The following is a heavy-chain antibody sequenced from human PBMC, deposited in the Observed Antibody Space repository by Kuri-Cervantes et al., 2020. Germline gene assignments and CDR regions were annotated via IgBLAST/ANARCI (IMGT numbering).Heavy chain of an antibody. Sequence: SQTLSLTCAVYGGSFSGYYWSWIRQPPGKGLEWTGEINHSGSTNYNPSLKSRVTISVDTSKNQFSLKLSSVTAADTAVYYCARGVNYYGSGSYYSPRYYFDYWGQGTLVTVSS. V-gene: IGHV4-34*01. CDR3: ARGVNYYGSGSYYSPRYYFDY. CDR2: INHSGST. CDR1: GGSFSGYY. J-gene: IGHJ4*02. D-gene: IGHD3-10*01.